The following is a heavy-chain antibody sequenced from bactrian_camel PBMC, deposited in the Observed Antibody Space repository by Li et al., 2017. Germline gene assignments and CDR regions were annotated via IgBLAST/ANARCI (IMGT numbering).Heavy chain of an antibody. V-gene: IGHV3S1*01. CDR2: ISTVAGTT. Sequence: HVQLVESGGGPVQAGGSLRLSCVASGDTRSSYCMAWFRQAPGKEREGVARISTVAGTTNYADSVSGRFTISQDNTKNTHFLEMSNLQPEDSAVYYCAAVSTGVVVVLYRGSFVIGARGPRSPSP. CDR3: AAVSTGVVVVLYRGSFV. D-gene: IGHD2*01. CDR1: GDTRSSYC. J-gene: IGHJ4*01.